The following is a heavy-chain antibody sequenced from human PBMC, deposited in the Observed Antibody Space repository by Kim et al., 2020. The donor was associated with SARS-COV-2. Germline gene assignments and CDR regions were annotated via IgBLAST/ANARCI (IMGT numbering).Heavy chain of an antibody. CDR1: GFTFSSYA. V-gene: IGHV3-23*03. Sequence: GGSLRHSCAASGFTFSSYAMSWVRQAPGKGLEWVSVIYSGGSSIYYADSVKGRFTISRDNSKNTLYLQMNSLRAEDTAVYYCVVMVRGLSDYWGQGTLVTVSS. J-gene: IGHJ4*02. D-gene: IGHD3-10*01. CDR3: VVMVRGLSDY. CDR2: IYSGGSSI.